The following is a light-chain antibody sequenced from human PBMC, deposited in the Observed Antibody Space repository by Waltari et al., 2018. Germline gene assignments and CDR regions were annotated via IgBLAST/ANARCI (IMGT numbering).Light chain of an antibody. J-gene: IGKJ4*01. CDR1: QAISSW. V-gene: IGKV1-12*01. CDR3: QQAKTFPLT. CDR2: AAS. Sequence: DIQMTQSPSSVSASVGDTVAITCRSSQAISSWLAWYQQKPGKAPELLIYAASSLQSGVPSMFSGSGSGTDFTLTITSLQPEDFAIYYCQQAKTFPLTFGGGTKVEIK.